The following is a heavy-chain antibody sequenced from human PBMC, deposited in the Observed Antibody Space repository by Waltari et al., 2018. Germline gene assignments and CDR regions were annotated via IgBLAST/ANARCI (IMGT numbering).Heavy chain of an antibody. CDR2: IYSNGDT. D-gene: IGHD4-17*01. CDR1: GASINSRVFY. Sequence: QVYLQESGPGLVKPSQTLSLTCTVSGASINSRVFYWIWLRHHPGKGLEWVGYIYSNGDTFYNPSLKSRVIISVDKSRNQLSLKMTSATAADSAVYFCARAGDSYYAMDVWGQGTTVTVSS. J-gene: IGHJ6*02. V-gene: IGHV4-30-4*01. CDR3: ARAGDSYYAMDV.